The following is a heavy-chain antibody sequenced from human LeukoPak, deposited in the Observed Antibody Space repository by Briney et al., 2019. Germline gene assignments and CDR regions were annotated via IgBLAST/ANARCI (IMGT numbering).Heavy chain of an antibody. Sequence: SSETLSLTCAVYGGSFSGYYWSWIRQPPGKGLEWIGEINHSGSTNYNPSLKSRVTISVDTSKNQFSLKLSPVTAADTAVYYCARVDDILTGYSYYFDYWGQGTLVTVSS. CDR2: INHSGST. V-gene: IGHV4-34*01. CDR1: GGSFSGYY. CDR3: ARVDDILTGYSYYFDY. D-gene: IGHD3-9*01. J-gene: IGHJ4*02.